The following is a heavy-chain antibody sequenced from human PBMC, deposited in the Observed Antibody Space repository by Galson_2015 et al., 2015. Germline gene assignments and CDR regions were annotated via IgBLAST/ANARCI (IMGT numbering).Heavy chain of an antibody. CDR2: IYYSGSA. CDR3: ARNSNPDYDFWSGVFDY. D-gene: IGHD3-3*01. Sequence: SETLSLTCTVSGGSISSYYWSWIRQPPGKGLEWIGYIYYSGSANYNPSLKSRVTISVDTSKNQFSLKLNSVTAADTAVYYCARNSNPDYDFWSGVFDYWGQGTLVTVSS. CDR1: GGSISSYY. J-gene: IGHJ4*02. V-gene: IGHV4-59*01.